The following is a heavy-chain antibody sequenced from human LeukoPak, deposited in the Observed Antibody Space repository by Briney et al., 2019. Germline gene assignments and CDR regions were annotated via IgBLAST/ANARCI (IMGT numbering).Heavy chain of an antibody. V-gene: IGHV4-30-4*07. J-gene: IGHJ5*02. Sequence: SETLSLTCAVSGGSISSGAYSWSWIRQPPGKGLEWVGYIYHSGSTYYNPSLKSRVTMSVDTSKNQFSLKLSSVTAADTAVYYCARGYSSSWYFNWFDPWGQGTLVTVSS. CDR3: ARGYSSSWYFNWFDP. D-gene: IGHD6-13*01. CDR1: GGSISSGAYS. CDR2: IYHSGST.